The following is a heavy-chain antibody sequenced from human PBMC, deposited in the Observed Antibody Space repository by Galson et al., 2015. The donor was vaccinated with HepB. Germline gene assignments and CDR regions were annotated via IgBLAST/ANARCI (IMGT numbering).Heavy chain of an antibody. Sequence: SLRLSCAASGFTFSSYSMNWVRQAPGKGLEWLSYISGSSGTIYYAASVKGRFTISRDNAMNSLYLQMHSLRDEDTAVYYCARDPMAVATIPGGAFDIWGQGTMVTVSS. CDR3: ARDPMAVATIPGGAFDI. V-gene: IGHV3-48*02. CDR1: GFTFSSYS. J-gene: IGHJ3*02. D-gene: IGHD5-12*01. CDR2: ISGSSGTI.